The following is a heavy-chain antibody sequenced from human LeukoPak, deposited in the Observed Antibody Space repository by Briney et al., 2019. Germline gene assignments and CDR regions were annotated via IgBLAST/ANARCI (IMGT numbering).Heavy chain of an antibody. CDR1: GGSISSYY. D-gene: IGHD1-26*01. V-gene: IGHV4-4*07. J-gene: IGHJ5*02. CDR3: ARHVRFSGGYWFDP. Sequence: TSSETLSLTCTVSGGSISSYYWSWIRQPAGKGLEWIGRIYTSGSTNYNPSLESRVTISLDTSKNQFSLKLSSVTAADTAVYYCARHVRFSGGYWFDPWGQGTLVTVSS. CDR2: IYTSGST.